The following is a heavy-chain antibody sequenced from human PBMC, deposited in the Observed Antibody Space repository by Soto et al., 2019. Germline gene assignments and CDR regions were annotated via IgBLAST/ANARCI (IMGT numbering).Heavy chain of an antibody. CDR1: GGSISSSSYY. V-gene: IGHV4-39*01. J-gene: IGHJ5*02. CDR2: IYYSGST. CDR3: ASLETQSSLIP. D-gene: IGHD3-3*01. Sequence: SETLSLTCTVSGGSISSSSYYWGWIRQPPGKGLEWIGSIYYSGSTYYNPSLKSRVTISVDTSKNQFSLKLSSVTAADTAVYYCASLETQSSLIPWGQGTLVTVSS.